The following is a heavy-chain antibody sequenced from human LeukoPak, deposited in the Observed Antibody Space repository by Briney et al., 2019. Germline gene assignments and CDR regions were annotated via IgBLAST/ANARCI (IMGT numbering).Heavy chain of an antibody. J-gene: IGHJ4*02. D-gene: IGHD5-12*01. CDR1: GYTLTELA. V-gene: IGHV1-24*01. CDR3: ATYSGYAAY. Sequence: ASVKVSCKVSGYTLTELAIHWVRQAPGKGLEWMGGFDPEDVETIYAQKFQGRVTMTEDTYTDTAYMELSSLRSEDTAVYYCATYSGYAAYWGQGTLVSVSS. CDR2: FDPEDVET.